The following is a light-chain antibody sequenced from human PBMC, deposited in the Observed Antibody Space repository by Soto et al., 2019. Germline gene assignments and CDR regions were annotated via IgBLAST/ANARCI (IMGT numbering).Light chain of an antibody. CDR2: DAS. J-gene: IGKJ2*01. CDR3: HQRYNSPYT. Sequence: DIQMTQSPTSLSASVGDRVTITCRASQTINKNLNWYRHKLGKAPELLIYDASDSQAGVPSRFSGSGSGTDFTLIISGLQPEGFATYYCHQRYNSPYTFGQGTKLEIK. CDR1: QTINKN. V-gene: IGKV1-39*01.